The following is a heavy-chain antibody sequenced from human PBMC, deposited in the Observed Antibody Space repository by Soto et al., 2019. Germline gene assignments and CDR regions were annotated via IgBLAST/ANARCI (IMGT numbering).Heavy chain of an antibody. Sequence: GASVKVSCKASGYTSTSYYMHWVRQAPGQGLEWMGIINPSGGSTSYAQKFQGRVTMTRDTSTSTVYMELSSLRSEDTAVYYCARDCIAARGYYYGMDVWGQGTTVTVSS. CDR1: GYTSTSYY. CDR2: INPSGGST. CDR3: ARDCIAARGYYYGMDV. J-gene: IGHJ6*02. D-gene: IGHD6-6*01. V-gene: IGHV1-46*01.